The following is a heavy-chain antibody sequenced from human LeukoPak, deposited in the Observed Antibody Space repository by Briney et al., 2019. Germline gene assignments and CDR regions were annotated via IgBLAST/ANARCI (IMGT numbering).Heavy chain of an antibody. Sequence: GGSLRLSCATSRFTFTGYGMHWVRQAPGKGLEWVAFIRFDGSNKYYADSVEGRFTISRDNSKNTLYLQMNSLRPEDTAVYYCARGKSYWYFDLWGRGTLVTVSS. CDR1: RFTFTGYG. CDR2: IRFDGSNK. CDR3: ARGKSYWYFDL. V-gene: IGHV3-30*02. J-gene: IGHJ2*01.